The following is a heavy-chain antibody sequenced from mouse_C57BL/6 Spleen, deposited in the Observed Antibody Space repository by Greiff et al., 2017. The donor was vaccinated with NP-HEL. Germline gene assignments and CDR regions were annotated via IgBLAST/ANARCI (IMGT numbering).Heavy chain of an antibody. V-gene: IGHV1-55*01. J-gene: IGHJ2*01. Sequence: QVQLKQPGAELVKPGASVKMSCKASGYTFTSYWITWVKQRPGQGLEWIGDIYPGSGSTNYNEKFKSKATLTVDTSSSTAYMQLSSLTSEDSAVYYCARSRFLTWTSYYFDYWGQGTTLTVSS. CDR2: IYPGSGST. D-gene: IGHD4-1*01. CDR1: GYTFTSYW. CDR3: ARSRFLTWTSYYFDY.